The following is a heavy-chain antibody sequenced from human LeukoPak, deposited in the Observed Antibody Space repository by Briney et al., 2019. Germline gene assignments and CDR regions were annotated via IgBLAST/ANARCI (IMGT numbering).Heavy chain of an antibody. J-gene: IGHJ2*01. CDR2: INDNGGNT. CDR1: GFTFSNYA. CDR3: VRRRAGSTGAFYLDL. D-gene: IGHD7-27*01. Sequence: GGSLRLSCAASGFTFSNYAMHWVRQSPGKRLEYVSAINDNGGNTYYADSVKDRFTISRDNSKSTLFLQMGSLTPEDMAMYYCVRRRAGSTGAFYLDLWGRGTLVTVSS. V-gene: IGHV3-64*02.